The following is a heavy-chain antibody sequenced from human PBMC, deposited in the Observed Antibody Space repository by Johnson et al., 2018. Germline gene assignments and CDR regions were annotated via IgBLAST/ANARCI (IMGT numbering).Heavy chain of an antibody. CDR1: GFTFSSYG. J-gene: IGHJ4*02. CDR2: LNADGSAQ. V-gene: IGHV3-7*01. D-gene: IGHD6-19*01. CDR3: SRDGGIAVAGNPYFDY. Sequence: VQLQESGGGVVQPGRSLRLCCAASGFTFSSYGMHWVRQAPGKGLEWVANLNADGSAQYYVYSVKGRFTNSRDNGKNSFYLGMNSLRGEDTALYYCSRDGGIAVAGNPYFDYWGQGTLVTFSS.